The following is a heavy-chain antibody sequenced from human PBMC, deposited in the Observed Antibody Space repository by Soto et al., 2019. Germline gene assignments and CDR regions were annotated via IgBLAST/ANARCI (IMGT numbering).Heavy chain of an antibody. CDR2: IKQDGSEK. Sequence: EVQLVETGGGLVQPGGSLRLSCAASGFTFSSYWMSWVRQAPGKGLEWVANIKQDGSEKYYVDSVKGRFTISRDNAKNSLYLQMNSLRAEDTAVYYCARESDVDIVATSTLTLYYWGQGNLVTVSS. V-gene: IGHV3-7*01. J-gene: IGHJ4*02. CDR3: ARESDVDIVATSTLTLYY. CDR1: GFTFSSYW. D-gene: IGHD5-12*01.